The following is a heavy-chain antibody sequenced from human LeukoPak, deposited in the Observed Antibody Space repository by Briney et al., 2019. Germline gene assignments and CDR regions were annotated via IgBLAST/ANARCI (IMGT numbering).Heavy chain of an antibody. CDR2: ISAYNGNT. Sequence: EASVKVSCKASGYTFTSYGISWVRQAPGQGLEWMGWISAYNGNTNYAQKLQGRVTMTTDTSTSTAYMELRSLRSDDTAVYYCARAPAVVPAAMWIDYWGQGTLVTVSS. V-gene: IGHV1-18*01. CDR1: GYTFTSYG. D-gene: IGHD2-2*01. J-gene: IGHJ4*02. CDR3: ARAPAVVPAAMWIDY.